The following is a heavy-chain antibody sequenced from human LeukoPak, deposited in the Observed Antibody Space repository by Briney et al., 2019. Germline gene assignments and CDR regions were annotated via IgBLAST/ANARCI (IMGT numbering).Heavy chain of an antibody. CDR2: IIPIFGTA. CDR1: GGTFSSYA. J-gene: IGHJ4*02. Sequence: SVKVSCKASGGTFSSYAISWVRQAPGQGLEWMGGIIPIFGTANYAQKFQGRVTITADESTSTAYMELSSLRSEDTAVYYCARGFSRRWDFWSGYYLDYWGQGTLVTVSS. D-gene: IGHD3-3*01. V-gene: IGHV1-69*13. CDR3: ARGFSRRWDFWSGYYLDY.